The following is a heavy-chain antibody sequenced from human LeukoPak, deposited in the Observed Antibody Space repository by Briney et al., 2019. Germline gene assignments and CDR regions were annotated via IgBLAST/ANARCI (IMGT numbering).Heavy chain of an antibody. CDR1: GFTFGDHY. D-gene: IGHD4-11*01. J-gene: IGHJ4*02. Sequence: GGSLRLSCAASGFTFGDHYMSWIRQAPGKGLEWLSYISSSGTTIYYTDSVKGRFTISRDNAKNSLYLQMNSLRAEDTAVYYCARGIRQYAKSYFDYWGQGTLVTVSS. CDR3: ARGIRQYAKSYFDY. CDR2: ISSSGTTI. V-gene: IGHV3-11*01.